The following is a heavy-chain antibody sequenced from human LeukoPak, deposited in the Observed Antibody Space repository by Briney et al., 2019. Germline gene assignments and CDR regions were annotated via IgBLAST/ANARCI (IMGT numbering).Heavy chain of an antibody. D-gene: IGHD3-10*01. Sequence: ASVKVSCKASGYTFTGYYMHWVRQAPGQGLEWMGWINPNSGGTNYAQKFQGRVTMTRDTSISTAYMELSRLRSDDTAVYYCARASSPGECAFDYWGQGTLVTVSS. V-gene: IGHV1-2*02. J-gene: IGHJ4*02. CDR3: ARASSPGECAFDY. CDR1: GYTFTGYY. CDR2: INPNSGGT.